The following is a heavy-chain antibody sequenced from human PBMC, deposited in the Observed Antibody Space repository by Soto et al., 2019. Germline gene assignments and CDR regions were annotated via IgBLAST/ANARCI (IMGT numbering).Heavy chain of an antibody. D-gene: IGHD3-22*01. Sequence: QVTLKESGPVLVKPTETLTLTCTVSGFSLSNARMGVSWIRQPPGKALEWLAHIFSNDEKSYSTSLKSRLTNSKDTSKSQVVLTMTNMDPVDTATYYCARIKDSSGYYYRGENYFDYWGQGTLVTVSS. CDR3: ARIKDSSGYYYRGENYFDY. J-gene: IGHJ4*02. CDR1: GFSLSNARMG. V-gene: IGHV2-26*01. CDR2: IFSNDEK.